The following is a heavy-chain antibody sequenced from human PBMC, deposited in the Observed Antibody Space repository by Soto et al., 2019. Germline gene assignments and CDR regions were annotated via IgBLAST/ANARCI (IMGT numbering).Heavy chain of an antibody. D-gene: IGHD3-3*01. V-gene: IGHV4-61*01. CDR2: IYYSGST. CDR3: ARGGFNAGDFWSGYPYYYYYYGMDV. CDR1: GGSVSSGSYY. J-gene: IGHJ6*02. Sequence: SETLSLTCTVSGGSVSSGSYYWSWIRQSPGKGLEWIGYIYYSGSTNYNPSLKSRVTISVDTSKNQFSLKLSSVTAADTAVYYCARGGFNAGDFWSGYPYYYYYYGMDVWGQGTTVTVSS.